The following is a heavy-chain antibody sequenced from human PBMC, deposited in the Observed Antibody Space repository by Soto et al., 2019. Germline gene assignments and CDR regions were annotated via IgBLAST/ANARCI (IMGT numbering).Heavy chain of an antibody. CDR1: GFTFNSYT. J-gene: IGHJ2*01. CDR2: ISSSSSTM. V-gene: IGHV3-48*02. CDR3: ATAPYYYDSSGYLGVGQWYFDL. Sequence: PGGSLRLSCAASGFTFNSYTMNWVRQAPGKGLEWVSYISSSSSTMYYADSVKGRFTISRDNAKNSLYLQMNSLRDEDTAVYYCATAPYYYDSSGYLGVGQWYFDLWGRGTLVTVSS. D-gene: IGHD3-22*01.